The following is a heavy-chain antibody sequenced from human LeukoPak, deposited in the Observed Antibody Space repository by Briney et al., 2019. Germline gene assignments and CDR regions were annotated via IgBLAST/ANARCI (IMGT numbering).Heavy chain of an antibody. D-gene: IGHD3-22*01. CDR2: IYYSGST. Sequence: KPSETLSLTCTVSGGSISSSSYYWGWIRRPPGKGLEWIGSIYYSGSTYYNPSLKSRVTISVDTSKNQFSLKLSSVTAADTAVYYCAQYYYDSSGYYYGPFDYWGQGTLVTVSS. CDR1: GGSISSSSYY. CDR3: AQYYYDSSGYYYGPFDY. V-gene: IGHV4-39*07. J-gene: IGHJ4*02.